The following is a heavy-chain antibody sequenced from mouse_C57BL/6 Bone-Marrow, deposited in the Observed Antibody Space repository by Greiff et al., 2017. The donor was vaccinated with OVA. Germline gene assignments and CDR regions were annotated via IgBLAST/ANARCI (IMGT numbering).Heavy chain of an antibody. D-gene: IGHD3-2*02. J-gene: IGHJ3*01. CDR3: ARYGTAQAPFAY. Sequence: QVQLQQSGPELVKPGASVKISCKASGYAFSSSWMNWVKQRPGKGLEWIGRIYPGDGDTNYNGKFKGKATLTADKSSSTAYMQLSSLTSEDSAVYFCARYGTAQAPFAYWGQGTLVTVSA. V-gene: IGHV1-82*01. CDR1: GYAFSSSW. CDR2: IYPGDGDT.